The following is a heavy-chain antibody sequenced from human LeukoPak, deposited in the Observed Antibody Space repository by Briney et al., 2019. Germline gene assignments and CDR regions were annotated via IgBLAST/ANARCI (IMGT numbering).Heavy chain of an antibody. CDR2: IRYDGSNK. CDR1: GFTFSNYG. D-gene: IGHD1-1*01. V-gene: IGHV3-30*02. J-gene: IGHJ3*02. Sequence: PGGSLRLSCAASGFTFSNYGMHWVRQASGKRLEWVAFIRYDGSNKYHADSVKGRFTISRDNSKNTLYLQMESLRAEGTAVYYCAFTSGGGKSDVFDIWGQGTMVTVSS. CDR3: AFTSGGGKSDVFDI.